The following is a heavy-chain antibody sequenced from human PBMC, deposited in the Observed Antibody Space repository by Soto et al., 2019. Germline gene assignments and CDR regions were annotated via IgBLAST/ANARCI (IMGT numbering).Heavy chain of an antibody. D-gene: IGHD1-7*01. CDR2: ISSSSSHT. CDR3: ARDLREEITGTTL. J-gene: IGHJ4*02. CDR1: GFTFSDYY. Sequence: GGSLRLSCAASGFTFSDYYMSWIRQAPGKGLEWISYISSSSSHTSHADSVKGRFTISRDNAKNSLYLQMNSLRAEDTAVYYCARDLREEITGTTLWGQGTLVTVSS. V-gene: IGHV3-11*06.